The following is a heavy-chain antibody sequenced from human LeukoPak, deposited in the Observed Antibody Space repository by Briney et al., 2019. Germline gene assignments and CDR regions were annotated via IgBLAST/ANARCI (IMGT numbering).Heavy chain of an antibody. CDR1: GGSISSYY. D-gene: IGHD3-3*01. CDR2: IYYSGST. V-gene: IGHV4-59*01. Sequence: SETLSLTCTVPGGSISSYYWSWIRQPPGKGLEWIGYIYYSGSTNYNPSLKSRVTISVDTSKNQFSLKLSSVTAADTAVYYCARATISDYYYYMDVWGKGTTVTVSS. J-gene: IGHJ6*03. CDR3: ARATISDYYYYMDV.